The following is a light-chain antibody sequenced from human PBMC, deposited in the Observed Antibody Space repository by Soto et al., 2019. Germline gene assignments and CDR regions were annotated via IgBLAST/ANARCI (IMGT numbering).Light chain of an antibody. V-gene: IGKV3-20*01. Sequence: EIVLTQSPGTLSLSPGERVTLSCRASESVSSNFLAWYQQKPGQAPRLLIYGASSRAAGIPDRFSGSGSGTDFTLTINRVEPEDLATYYCQQYNSFPYSFGQGTKLEIK. CDR1: ESVSSNF. CDR3: QQYNSFPYS. CDR2: GAS. J-gene: IGKJ2*03.